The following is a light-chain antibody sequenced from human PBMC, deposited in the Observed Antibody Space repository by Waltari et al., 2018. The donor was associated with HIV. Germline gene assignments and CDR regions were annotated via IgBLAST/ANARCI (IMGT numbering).Light chain of an antibody. V-gene: IGLV1-51*02. CDR3: GTWDSSLSASV. CDR2: ENN. J-gene: IGLJ3*02. Sequence: SVLTQSPSVSAAPGQKVTISCSGSSSNIGNNYVSWYQQFPGTAPKLLIYENNKRPSGIPDRFSGSKSGTSATLGITGLQTGDEANYYCGTWDSSLSASVFGGGTELTVL. CDR1: SSNIGNNY.